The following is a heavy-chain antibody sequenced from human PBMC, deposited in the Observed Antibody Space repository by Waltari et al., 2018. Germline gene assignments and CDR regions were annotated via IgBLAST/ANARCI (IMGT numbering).Heavy chain of an antibody. D-gene: IGHD3-22*01. CDR2: FDHEEGET. Sequence: EVQLVQSGAEVKKPGATVKISCKVSGDTFTDYYIHWVQQAPGKVPEWMGLFDHEEGETIHAEKFQDRVTLTADTSTATAYMELSSLRSEDTAVYYCGTYSSDYLSYYFMDVWGKGTTVTVSS. CDR1: GDTFTDYY. V-gene: IGHV1-69-2*01. CDR3: GTYSSDYLSYYFMDV. J-gene: IGHJ6*03.